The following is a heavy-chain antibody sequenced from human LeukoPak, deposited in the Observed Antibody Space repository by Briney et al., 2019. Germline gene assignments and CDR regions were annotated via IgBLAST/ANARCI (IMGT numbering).Heavy chain of an antibody. CDR1: GFTFADYF. D-gene: IGHD6-19*01. V-gene: IGHV3-43*02. CDR2: ISGDGTTT. J-gene: IGHJ4*02. CDR3: ATSHGWSPDH. Sequence: GGSLRLSCAASGFTFADYFMHWVRQAPGKGLECISFISGDGTTTYYRDSVRGRFTISRDDSKNSLYLQLESLRADDTALYFCATSHGWSPDHWGQGTLVTVSS.